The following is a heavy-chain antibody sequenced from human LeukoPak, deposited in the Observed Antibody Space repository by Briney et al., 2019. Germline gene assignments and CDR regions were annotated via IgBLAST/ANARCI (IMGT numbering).Heavy chain of an antibody. D-gene: IGHD3-16*01. CDR2: ISYDGSNK. V-gene: IGHV3-30*18. CDR1: GFTFSSYG. CDR3: AEVGERGYMYYFDH. Sequence: GGSLRLSCAASGFTFSSYGMHWVRQAPGKGLEWVAVISYDGSNKYYADSVKGRFTISRDNSKNTLYLQMNSLGAEDTAVYYCAEVGERGYMYYFDHWGQGTLVTVSS. J-gene: IGHJ4*02.